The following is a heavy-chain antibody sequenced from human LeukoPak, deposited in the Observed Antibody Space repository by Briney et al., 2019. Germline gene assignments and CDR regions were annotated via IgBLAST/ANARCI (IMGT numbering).Heavy chain of an antibody. CDR3: ARDRETRGGDMLDY. CDR2: VNPNSGDT. J-gene: IGHJ4*02. CDR1: GYTFTGYY. V-gene: IGHV1-2*06. D-gene: IGHD3-16*01. Sequence: GASVKVSCTASGYTFTGYYLHWVRQAPGQGLQWLGRVNPNSGDTDYAQKFQGRVTVTRDTSISTAYMELSRLRSDDTAVYYCARDRETRGGDMLDYWGQGTLVTVSS.